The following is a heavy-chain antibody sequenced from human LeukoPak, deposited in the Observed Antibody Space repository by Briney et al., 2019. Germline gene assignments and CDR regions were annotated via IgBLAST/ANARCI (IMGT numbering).Heavy chain of an antibody. V-gene: IGHV3-7*01. D-gene: IGHD2-8*01. CDR1: GFTFSHYW. CDR2: IKEDGSEK. CDR3: AKDRCSNGIGCYYYYMDV. J-gene: IGHJ6*03. Sequence: GGSLRLSCAPSGFTFSHYWMSWVRQAPGKGLEWVANIKEDGSEKYYVDSVKGRFTISRDNAKNSPSLQVNSLRAEDTAVYYCAKDRCSNGIGCYYYYMDVWGKGTTVTISS.